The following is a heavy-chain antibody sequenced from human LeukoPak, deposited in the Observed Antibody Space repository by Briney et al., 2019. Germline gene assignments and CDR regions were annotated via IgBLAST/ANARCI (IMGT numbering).Heavy chain of an antibody. Sequence: PGGSLSLSCAASGFTLSSYAMHWVHQAPGKGLEYVSAISSNGGSTYYANSVKGRFTISRDNSKNTLYLQMGSLRAEDMAVYYFARGSVGYSGYGSFYWGQGTLVTVSS. CDR2: ISSNGGST. J-gene: IGHJ4*02. D-gene: IGHD5-12*01. CDR3: ARGSVGYSGYGSFY. V-gene: IGHV3-64*01. CDR1: GFTLSSYA.